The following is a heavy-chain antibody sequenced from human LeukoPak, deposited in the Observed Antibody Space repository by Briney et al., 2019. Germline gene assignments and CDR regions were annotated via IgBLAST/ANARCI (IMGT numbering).Heavy chain of an antibody. D-gene: IGHD3-10*01. Sequence: SETLSLTCTVSGGSISSSSYYWGWIRQPPGKGLEWIGSIYHSGSTYYNPSLKSRVTISVDTSKNQFSLKLSSVTAADTAVYYCARDINYYVSGSYVAWGQGTLVTVSS. CDR3: ARDINYYVSGSYVA. CDR2: IYHSGST. CDR1: GGSISSSSYY. J-gene: IGHJ5*02. V-gene: IGHV4-39*07.